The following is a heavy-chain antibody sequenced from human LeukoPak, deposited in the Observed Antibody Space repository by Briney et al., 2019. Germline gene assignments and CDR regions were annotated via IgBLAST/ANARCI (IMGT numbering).Heavy chain of an antibody. CDR3: VRGGSAYYYGSKWFDP. J-gene: IGHJ5*02. Sequence: PSETLSLTCAVYGGSFSGYYWSWIRQPPGKGLEWIGEINHSGSTNYNPSLKSRVTISVDTSKNQFSLKLSSVTAADTAVYYCVRGGSAYYYGSKWFDPWGQGTLVTVSS. CDR1: GGSFSGYY. CDR2: INHSGST. D-gene: IGHD3-10*01. V-gene: IGHV4-34*01.